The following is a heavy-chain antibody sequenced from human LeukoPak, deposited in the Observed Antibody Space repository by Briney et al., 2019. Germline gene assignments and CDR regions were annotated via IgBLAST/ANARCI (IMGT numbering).Heavy chain of an antibody. CDR3: AREEYCSGGSCSDY. V-gene: IGHV4-30-4*01. D-gene: IGHD2-15*01. CDR1: GGSISSGDYY. J-gene: IGHJ4*02. CDR2: IYYSGST. Sequence: SQTLSLTCTVSGGSISSGDYYWRWIRQPPGKGLEWIGYIYYSGSTYYNPSLKSRVTISVDTSKNQFSLKLSSVTAADTAVYYWAREEYCSGGSCSDYWGQGTLVTVSS.